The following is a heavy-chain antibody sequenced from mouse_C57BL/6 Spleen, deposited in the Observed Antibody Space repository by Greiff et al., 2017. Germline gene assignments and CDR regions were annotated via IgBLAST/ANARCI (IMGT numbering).Heavy chain of an antibody. CDR3: ATAYYSNYEGFFAY. Sequence: EVQLVESGPGLVKPSQSLSLTCSVTGYSITSGYYWNWIRQFPGNKLEWMGYISYDGSNNYNPSLKNRISITRDTSKNQFFLKLNSVTTEDTATYYCATAYYSNYEGFFAYWGQGTLVTVSA. J-gene: IGHJ3*01. V-gene: IGHV3-6*01. CDR2: ISYDGSN. CDR1: GYSITSGYY. D-gene: IGHD2-5*01.